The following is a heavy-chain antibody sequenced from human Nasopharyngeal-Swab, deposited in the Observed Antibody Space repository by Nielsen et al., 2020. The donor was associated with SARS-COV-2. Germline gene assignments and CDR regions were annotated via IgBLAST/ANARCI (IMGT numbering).Heavy chain of an antibody. D-gene: IGHD2-2*01. J-gene: IGHJ6*02. CDR3: ARTERDIVVVPAAKDYYGMDV. CDR1: GYTFTGYY. Sequence: ASVKVSCKASGYTFTGYYMHWVRQAPGQGLEWMGWISAYNGNTNYAQKLQGRVTMTTDTSTSTAYMELRSLRSDDTAVYYCARTERDIVVVPAAKDYYGMDVWGQGTTVTVSS. CDR2: ISAYNGNT. V-gene: IGHV1-18*04.